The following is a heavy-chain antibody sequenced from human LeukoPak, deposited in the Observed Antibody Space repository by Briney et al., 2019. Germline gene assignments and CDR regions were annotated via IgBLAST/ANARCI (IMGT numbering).Heavy chain of an antibody. V-gene: IGHV1-18*01. J-gene: IGHJ4*02. D-gene: IGHD3-9*01. Sequence: ASVKVSCKASGYTFTSYGISWVRQAPGQGLEWMGWISTHNGNTNYAQEFQGRVTMTTDTSTSTAYMELRSLRSDDTAVYYCARGASYVILTGYSYFDYWGQGTPVTVSS. CDR2: ISTHNGNT. CDR3: ARGASYVILTGYSYFDY. CDR1: GYTFTSYG.